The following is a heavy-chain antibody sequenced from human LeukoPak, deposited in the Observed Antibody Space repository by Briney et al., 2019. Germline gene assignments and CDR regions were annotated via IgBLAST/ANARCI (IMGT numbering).Heavy chain of an antibody. V-gene: IGHV4-31*03. CDR3: ARVGITGTFDAFDI. J-gene: IGHJ3*02. D-gene: IGHD1-20*01. Sequence: SETLSLTYTVSGGSISSGGYYWSWIRQHPGKGLEWIGYIYYSGSTYYNPSLKSRVTISVDTSKNQFSLKLSSVTAADTAVYYCARVGITGTFDAFDIWGQGTMVTVSS. CDR2: IYYSGST. CDR1: GGSISSGGYY.